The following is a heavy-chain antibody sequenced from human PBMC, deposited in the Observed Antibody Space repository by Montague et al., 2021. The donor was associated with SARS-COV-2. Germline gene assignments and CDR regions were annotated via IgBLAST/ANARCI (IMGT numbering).Heavy chain of an antibody. J-gene: IGHJ6*02. CDR2: ISSSSNYI. CDR3: ARARGIGNYYYGMDV. CDR1: GFTVSSNS. D-gene: IGHD2-21*01. Sequence: SLRLSCAASGFTVSSNSMNWVRQAPGKGLEWVSSISSSSNYIYYADSVKGRFTISRNNTKNALYLQMNSLRAEDTAVYYCARARGIGNYYYGMDVWGQGTTLTVSS. V-gene: IGHV3-21*01.